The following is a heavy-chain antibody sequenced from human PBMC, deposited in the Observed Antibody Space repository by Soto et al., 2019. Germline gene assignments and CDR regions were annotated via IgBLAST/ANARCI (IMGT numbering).Heavy chain of an antibody. CDR2: IYYSGST. CDR3: AASCVGCGGFNYYGMDV. V-gene: IGHV4-31*03. D-gene: IGHD2-21*01. CDR1: GVSISSGGYY. Sequence: LSITCTFSGVSISSGGYYCSWIRQHPGKGLEWIGYIYYSGSTYYNPSLKSRVTISVDRSKNQFSLKLSSVTAADTAVYYCAASCVGCGGFNYYGMDVWGQGTTVTVSS. J-gene: IGHJ6*02.